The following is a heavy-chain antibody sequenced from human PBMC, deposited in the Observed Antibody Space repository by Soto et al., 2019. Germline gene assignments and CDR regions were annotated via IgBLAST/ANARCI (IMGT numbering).Heavy chain of an antibody. CDR3: ARGGARYGDYAVGSDP. J-gene: IGHJ5*02. Sequence: QVQLVQSGAEVKKPGSSVRVSCKASGGTFNTYAINWVRQAPGQGLEWMGGIIPMLGTANYTQKFQGGVKISAEESTSTAYMELSSLSSEDTAVYYCARGGARYGDYAVGSDPWGKGTLVSVSS. CDR1: GGTFNTYA. CDR2: IIPMLGTA. V-gene: IGHV1-69*12. D-gene: IGHD4-17*01.